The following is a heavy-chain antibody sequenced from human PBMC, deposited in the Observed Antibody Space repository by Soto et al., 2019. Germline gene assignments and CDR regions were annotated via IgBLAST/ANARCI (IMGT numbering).Heavy chain of an antibody. CDR2: IYYSGST. CDR1: GGSISSGGYY. J-gene: IGHJ6*02. CDR3: ARGGRRSPGMDV. Sequence: SETLSLTCAVSGGSISSGGYYWSWIRQHPGKGLEWIGYIYYSGSTYYNPSLKSRVTISVDTSKNQFSLKLSSVTAADTAVYYCARGGRRSPGMDVWGQGTTVTVSS. V-gene: IGHV4-31*11.